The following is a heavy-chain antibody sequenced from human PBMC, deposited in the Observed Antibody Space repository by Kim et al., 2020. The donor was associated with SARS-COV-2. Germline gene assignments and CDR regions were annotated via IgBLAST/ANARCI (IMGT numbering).Heavy chain of an antibody. CDR2: IWYDGSNK. V-gene: IGHV3-33*06. CDR3: AKGWIQLWSPFDY. CDR1: GFTFSSYG. D-gene: IGHD5-18*01. Sequence: GGSPRLSCAASGFTFSSYGMHWVRQAPGKGLEWVAVIWYDGSNKYYADSVKGRFTISRDNSKNTLYLQMNSLRAEDTAVYYCAKGWIQLWSPFDYWGQGT. J-gene: IGHJ4*02.